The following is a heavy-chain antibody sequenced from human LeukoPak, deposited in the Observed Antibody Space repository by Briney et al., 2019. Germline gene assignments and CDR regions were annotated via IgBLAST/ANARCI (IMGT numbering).Heavy chain of an antibody. V-gene: IGHV3-13*05. D-gene: IGHD6-19*01. CDR2: IPTAGDP. Sequence: GGSLRLSCAASGFTFSRYDIHWVRQASGKGLEWVSTIPTAGDPYYADSVKGRFTISRESAENSLYLQMNSLRAGDTAVYYCARGGYSSGWYTAYYFDYWGQGALVTVSS. CDR3: ARGGYSSGWYTAYYFDY. J-gene: IGHJ4*02. CDR1: GFTFSRYD.